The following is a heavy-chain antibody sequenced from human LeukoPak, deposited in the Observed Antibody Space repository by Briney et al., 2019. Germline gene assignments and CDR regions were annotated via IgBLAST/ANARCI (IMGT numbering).Heavy chain of an antibody. CDR1: GFTFSSYA. CDR2: ISYDGSNK. Sequence: GGSLRLSCAASGFTFSSYAMHWVRQAPGKGLEWVAVISYDGSNKYHADSVRGRFTISRDNSKNTLYLQMNSLRAEDTAVYYCATPQGEAFDIWGQGTMVTVSS. V-gene: IGHV3-30*04. CDR3: ATPQGEAFDI. J-gene: IGHJ3*02.